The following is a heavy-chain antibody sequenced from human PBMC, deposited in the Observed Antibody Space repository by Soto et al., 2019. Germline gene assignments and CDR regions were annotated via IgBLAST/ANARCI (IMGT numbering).Heavy chain of an antibody. J-gene: IGHJ3*02. Sequence: ASVKVSCKASGYTFTSYGISWVRQAPGQGLEWMGWISAHNGNTNYAQKLQGRVTMTTDTSTSTAYMELRSLRSDDTAVYYCARARGDYDSSGYYGPLSAFDIWGQGTMVTVSS. V-gene: IGHV1-18*01. CDR2: ISAHNGNT. D-gene: IGHD3-22*01. CDR1: GYTFTSYG. CDR3: ARARGDYDSSGYYGPLSAFDI.